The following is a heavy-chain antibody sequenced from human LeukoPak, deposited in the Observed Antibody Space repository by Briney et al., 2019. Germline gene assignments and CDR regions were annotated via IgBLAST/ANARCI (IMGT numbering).Heavy chain of an antibody. CDR3: ARVTSDYVWGSYRYNHFDY. Sequence: ASVKVSCKASGYTFTSYGISWVRQAPGQGLEWMGWISAYNGNTNYAQKLQGRVTMTTDTSTSTAYMELRSLSSDDTAVYYCARVTSDYVWGSYRYNHFDYWGQGTLVTVSS. D-gene: IGHD3-16*02. CDR2: ISAYNGNT. J-gene: IGHJ4*02. CDR1: GYTFTSYG. V-gene: IGHV1-18*01.